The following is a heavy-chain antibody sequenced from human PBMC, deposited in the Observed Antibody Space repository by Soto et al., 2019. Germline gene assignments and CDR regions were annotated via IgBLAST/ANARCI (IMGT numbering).Heavy chain of an antibody. CDR1: GFTLRTSG. V-gene: IGHV3-30*18. D-gene: IGHD6-25*01. Sequence: GGSLRLSCVASGFTLRTSGMHWVRQAPSKGLEWVAVISHDGSNQFYAESVKGRFTISRDNSKNMLYLQMNSLRADDSAVYFCAKDSSAALDYWGQGTVVTVSS. J-gene: IGHJ4*02. CDR2: ISHDGSNQ. CDR3: AKDSSAALDY.